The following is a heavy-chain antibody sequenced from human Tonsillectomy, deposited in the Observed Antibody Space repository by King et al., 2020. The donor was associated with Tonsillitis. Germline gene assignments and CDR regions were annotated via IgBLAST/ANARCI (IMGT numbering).Heavy chain of an antibody. CDR3: AKMTANSYGSGSYNGWTFDY. V-gene: IGHV3-23*04. Sequence: VQLVESGGGLVQPGGSLRLSCAASGFTFSSYAMSWVRQAPGKGLEWVSSIGGSASSTYYADSVKGRFTISRDNSKNTLYLQMDSLRAEDTAVYYCAKMTANSYGSGSYNGWTFDYWGQGPLVTVSS. D-gene: IGHD3-10*01. CDR2: IGGSASST. J-gene: IGHJ4*02. CDR1: GFTFSSYA.